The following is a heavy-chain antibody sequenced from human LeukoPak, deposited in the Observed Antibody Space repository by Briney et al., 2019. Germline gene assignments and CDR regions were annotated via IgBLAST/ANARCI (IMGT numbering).Heavy chain of an antibody. D-gene: IGHD3-10*01. V-gene: IGHV3-13*04. Sequence: GGSLRLSCAASGFTFSSYDMHWVRQGTGKGLEWVSAIGTAGDTYYPGSVKSRFTTSRENAKNSLYLQMNSLRVGDTAVYYCARGRGWGTFDIWGQGTMVTVSS. CDR3: ARGRGWGTFDI. CDR2: IGTAGDT. J-gene: IGHJ3*02. CDR1: GFTFSSYD.